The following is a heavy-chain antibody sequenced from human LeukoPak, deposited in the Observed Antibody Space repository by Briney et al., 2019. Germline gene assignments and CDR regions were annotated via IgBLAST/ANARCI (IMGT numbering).Heavy chain of an antibody. D-gene: IGHD3-3*01. J-gene: IGHJ4*02. V-gene: IGHV1-24*01. CDR3: ATGMEYYDFWSGYHPFDY. CDR2: FDPEDGET. CDR1: GYTLTELS. Sequence: ASVKVSCKVSGYTLTELSMHWVRQAPGKGLEWMGGFDPEDGETIYAQKFQGRVTMTEDTSTDTAYMELSSLRSEDTAVYYCATGMEYYDFWSGYHPFDYWGQGTLVTVSS.